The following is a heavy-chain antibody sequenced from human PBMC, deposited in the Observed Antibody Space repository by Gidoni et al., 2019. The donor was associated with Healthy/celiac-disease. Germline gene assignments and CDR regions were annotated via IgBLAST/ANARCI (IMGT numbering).Heavy chain of an antibody. V-gene: IGHV4-4*07. CDR2: IYTSGST. CDR1: GGSISSYY. Sequence: QVQLQESGPGLVKPSETLSLTCAGSGGSISSYYWSWIRQPAGQGLEWIGRIYTSGSTNYNPSLKSRLTMSVDTSKNQFYLKLSSVTAADTAVYYCARVNGDYLNWYFDLWGRGTLVTVSS. CDR3: ARVNGDYLNWYFDL. J-gene: IGHJ2*01. D-gene: IGHD4-17*01.